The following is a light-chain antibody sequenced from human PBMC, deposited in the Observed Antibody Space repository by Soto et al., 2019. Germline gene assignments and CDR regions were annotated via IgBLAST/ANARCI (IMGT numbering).Light chain of an antibody. J-gene: IGLJ3*02. Sequence: QAVVTQEPSLTVSPGGTVTLTCSSSTGAVTSGAYPNWFQQKPGQAPTTLIYNTDNTLSWTPARFAGSLLRGKAALTLTGVQPEDEAEYYCLVYSGGAWVFGGGTKVTVL. CDR2: NTD. CDR1: TGAVTSGAY. CDR3: LVYSGGAWV. V-gene: IGLV7-43*01.